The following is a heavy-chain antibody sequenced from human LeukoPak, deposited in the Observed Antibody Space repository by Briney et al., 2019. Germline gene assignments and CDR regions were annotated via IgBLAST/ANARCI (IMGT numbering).Heavy chain of an antibody. J-gene: IGHJ4*02. CDR3: ARRNWNDDY. CDR2: IYTSGTT. V-gene: IGHV4-4*07. Sequence: SETLSLTCSVSGGSISSFYCNWMRQPAGKGLEWIGRIYTSGTTTYNPSLKSRVTMSVDTSKNQFSLKLSSVTAADTAVYYCARRNWNDDYWGQGTLVTVSS. D-gene: IGHD1-20*01. CDR1: GGSISSFY.